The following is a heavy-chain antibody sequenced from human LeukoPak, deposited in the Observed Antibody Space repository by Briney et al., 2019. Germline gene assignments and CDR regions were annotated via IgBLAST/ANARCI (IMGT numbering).Heavy chain of an antibody. CDR2: IYSSETT. CDR1: GGSINNYF. V-gene: IGHV4-4*07. J-gene: IGHJ4*02. D-gene: IGHD6-19*01. CDR3: ARGSSGWYSIDY. Sequence: PAETLSLTCSVSGGSINNYFGSWIRQPAGKGLEWIGRIYSSETTNYNPSLNSRITMSVDTSKHQFSLKLSSVTAADTAVYYCARGSSGWYSIDYWGQGTLVTVSS.